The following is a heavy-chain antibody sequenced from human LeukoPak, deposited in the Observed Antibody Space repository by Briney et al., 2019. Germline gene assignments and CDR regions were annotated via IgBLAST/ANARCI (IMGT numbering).Heavy chain of an antibody. CDR3: AKDLNDYVWGSYPEADY. J-gene: IGHJ4*02. V-gene: IGHV3-30*02. CDR1: GFTFSSYG. CDR2: IRYDGSNK. Sequence: GGSLRLSCAPSGFTFSSYGMHWVRQAPGKGLEWVAFIRYDGSNKYYADSVKGRFTISRDNSKNTLYLQMNSLRAEDTAVYYCAKDLNDYVWGSYPEADYWGQGTLVTVSS. D-gene: IGHD3-16*02.